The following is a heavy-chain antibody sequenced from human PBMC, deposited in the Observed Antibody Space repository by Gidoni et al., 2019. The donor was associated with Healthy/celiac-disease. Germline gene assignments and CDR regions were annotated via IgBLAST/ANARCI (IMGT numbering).Heavy chain of an antibody. CDR3: AREALGTMVRGVITDYYYGMDV. J-gene: IGHJ6*02. Sequence: EVQLVESGGGLVKPGGSLRLYCAASGFTFRSNSMNWVRQAPGKVLEWVSSISSSSSNIYDADSVKGRFNISRDNDKNSLYLQMNSLRAEDTAVYYCAREALGTMVRGVITDYYYGMDVWGQGTTVTVSS. D-gene: IGHD3-10*01. V-gene: IGHV3-21*01. CDR2: ISSSSSNI. CDR1: GFTFRSNS.